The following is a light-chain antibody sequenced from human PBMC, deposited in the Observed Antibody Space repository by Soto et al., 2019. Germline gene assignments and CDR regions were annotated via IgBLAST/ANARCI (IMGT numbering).Light chain of an antibody. CDR2: DAS. J-gene: IGKJ5*01. Sequence: DIQMTQSPSTLSASAGDRVTITCGASQSVSLWLAWYQQKPGKAPKLLINDASSLESGVPSRFSGSGSGTEFTLTISRLQPDDFATYYRQQFYSFPVTFGQGTRLEIK. CDR1: QSVSLW. CDR3: QQFYSFPVT. V-gene: IGKV1-5*01.